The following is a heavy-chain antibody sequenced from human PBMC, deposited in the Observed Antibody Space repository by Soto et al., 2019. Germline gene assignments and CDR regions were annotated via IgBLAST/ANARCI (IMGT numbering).Heavy chain of an antibody. J-gene: IGHJ6*02. Sequence: ASVKVSCKASVYTFTSYAMHWVRQDTGQRLEWMGWINAGNGNTKYSQKFQGRVTITRDTSASTAYMELSSLRSEDTAVYYCARGGVTAIQVRGMDVWGQGTTVTVSS. V-gene: IGHV1-3*01. D-gene: IGHD2-21*02. CDR2: INAGNGNT. CDR1: VYTFTSYA. CDR3: ARGGVTAIQVRGMDV.